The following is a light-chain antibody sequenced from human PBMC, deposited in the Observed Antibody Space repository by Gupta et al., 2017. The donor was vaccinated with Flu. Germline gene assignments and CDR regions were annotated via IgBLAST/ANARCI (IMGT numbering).Light chain of an antibody. V-gene: IGKV1-33*01. J-gene: IGKJ3*01. CDR1: EDISNY. CDR2: ETS. Sequence: DIQMTQSPTSLSASVGDRVAITCQANEDISNYLNWYQQKPGKAPKLLIYETSTLETGVPSRFSGTGSGLEFTLTINNLQAEDTATYVCQQFDDGPHISFGPGTKV. CDR3: QQFDDGPHIS.